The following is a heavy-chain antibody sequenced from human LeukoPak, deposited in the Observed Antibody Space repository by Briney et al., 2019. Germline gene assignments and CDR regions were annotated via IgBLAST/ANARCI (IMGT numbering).Heavy chain of an antibody. V-gene: IGHV4-59*01. CDR2: IYYSGST. CDR1: GGSISSYY. CDR3: ARGGNWEDFDY. Sequence: SETLPLTCTVSGGSISSYYWSWIRQPPGKGLEWIGYIYYSGSTNYNPSLKSRVTISVDTSKNQFSLKLGSVTAADTAVYYCARGGNWEDFDYWGQGTLVTVSS. J-gene: IGHJ4*02. D-gene: IGHD7-27*01.